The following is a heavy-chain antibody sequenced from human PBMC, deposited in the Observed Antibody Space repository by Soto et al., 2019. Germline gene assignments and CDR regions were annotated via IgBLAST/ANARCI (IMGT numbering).Heavy chain of an antibody. CDR2: IYWDDDK. V-gene: IGHV2-5*02. D-gene: IGHD4-17*01. Sequence: QITLKESGPTLVKSTQTLTQTCTFSGLSLSTSGVGVGWIRQPPGKALEWLALIYWDDDKRYSPSLKTRLTITKDTSKNQVVLTLTNMDPVDTATYYCEHYGEYRTAFDIWGQGTMVTVSS. CDR3: EHYGEYRTAFDI. J-gene: IGHJ3*02. CDR1: GLSLSTSGVG.